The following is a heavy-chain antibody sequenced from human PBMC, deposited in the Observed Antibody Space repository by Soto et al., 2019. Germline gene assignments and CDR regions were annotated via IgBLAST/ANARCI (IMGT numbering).Heavy chain of an antibody. J-gene: IGHJ4*02. D-gene: IGHD1-20*01. V-gene: IGHV3-23*01. CDR2: TGATGRTT. CDR3: ATVHNTPRSFDY. CDR1: VFTFNSYA. Sequence: GGSLRLSCASSVFTFNSYAMTWVRQAPGKGLEWVSTTGATGRTTYYSDSVKGRFTVSRDNSKNTLDLQMSNLRAEDTAVYYCATVHNTPRSFDYWGQGTLVTVSS.